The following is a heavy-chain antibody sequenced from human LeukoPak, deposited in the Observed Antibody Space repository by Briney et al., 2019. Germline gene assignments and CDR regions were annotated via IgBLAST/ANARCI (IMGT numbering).Heavy chain of an antibody. J-gene: IGHJ4*02. CDR2: INPSGGST. Sequence: ASVNVSCKASGYTFTSYYMHWVRQAPGQGLEWMGIINPSGGSTSYAQKFQGRVTMTRDTSTSTVYMELSSLRSEDTAVYYCARVGAGGIRSIAAARLAFDYWGQGTLVTVSS. CDR1: GYTFTSYY. V-gene: IGHV1-46*01. D-gene: IGHD6-13*01. CDR3: ARVGAGGIRSIAAARLAFDY.